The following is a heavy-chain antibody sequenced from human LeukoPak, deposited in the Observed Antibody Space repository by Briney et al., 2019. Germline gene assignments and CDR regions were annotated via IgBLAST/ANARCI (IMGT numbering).Heavy chain of an antibody. D-gene: IGHD6-13*01. CDR2: IYYSGST. J-gene: IGHJ4*02. V-gene: IGHV4-39*01. Sequence: PSETLSPTCTVSGGSVSSSSYYWGWIRQPPGKGLEWIGSIYYSGSTYYNPSLKSRVTISIDTSKNQFSLKLSSVSAADTAVYYCARPVAVAGSYYFDSWGQGTLVTVSS. CDR3: ARPVAVAGSYYFDS. CDR1: GGSVSSSSYY.